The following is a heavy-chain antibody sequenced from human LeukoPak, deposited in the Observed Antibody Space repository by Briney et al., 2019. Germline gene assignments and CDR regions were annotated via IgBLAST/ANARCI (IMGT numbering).Heavy chain of an antibody. D-gene: IGHD3-9*01. CDR1: GYTFTSYG. CDR3: ARLRRDILTGYYGGFDY. V-gene: IGHV1-2*02. CDR2: INPNSGGT. Sequence: ASVKVSCKASGYTFTSYGISWVRQAPGQGLEWMGWINPNSGGTNYAQKFQGRVTMTRDTSISTAYMELSRLRSDDTAVYYCARLRRDILTGYYGGFDYWGQGTLVTVSS. J-gene: IGHJ4*02.